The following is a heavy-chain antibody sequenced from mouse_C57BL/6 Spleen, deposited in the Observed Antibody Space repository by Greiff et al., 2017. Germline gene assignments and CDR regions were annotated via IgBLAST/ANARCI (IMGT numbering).Heavy chain of an antibody. J-gene: IGHJ2*01. V-gene: IGHV1-55*01. D-gene: IGHD2-2*01. CDR3: ARSVPYGYDPYYFDY. Sequence: QVQLQQPGAELVKPGASVEMSCKASGYTFTSYWITWVKQRPGQGLEWIGDIYPGSGSTNYNEKFKSKATLTVDTSSSTAYMQLSSLTSEDSAVYYCARSVPYGYDPYYFDYWGQGTTLTVSS. CDR2: IYPGSGST. CDR1: GYTFTSYW.